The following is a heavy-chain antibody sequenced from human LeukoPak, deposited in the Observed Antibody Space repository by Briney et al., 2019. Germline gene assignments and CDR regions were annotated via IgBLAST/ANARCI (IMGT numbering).Heavy chain of an antibody. CDR3: AVSAAAEGYYYGMDV. J-gene: IGHJ6*02. D-gene: IGHD6-13*01. V-gene: IGHV3-23*01. CDR1: GFTFSSYA. CDR2: ISGSGGST. Sequence: GGPLRLSCAASGFTFSSYAMSWVRQAPGKGLEWVSAISGSGGSTYYADSVKGRFTISRDNSKNTLYLQMNSLRAEDTAVYYCAVSAAAEGYYYGMDVWGQGTTVTVSS.